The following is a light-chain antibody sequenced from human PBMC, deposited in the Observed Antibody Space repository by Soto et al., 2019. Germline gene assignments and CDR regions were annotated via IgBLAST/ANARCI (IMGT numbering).Light chain of an antibody. J-gene: IGKJ2*01. CDR2: SAS. V-gene: IGKV1-39*01. CDR3: QQSFSIPYI. Sequence: DIQMTQSPSSLSAFAGDRVTITCRASQSISSNLNWYQQKPGKAPKLLIYSASSLQSGVPPRFSGSGSGTDFTLTITSLQPEDFATYYCQQSFSIPYIFGQGTKLDIK. CDR1: QSISSN.